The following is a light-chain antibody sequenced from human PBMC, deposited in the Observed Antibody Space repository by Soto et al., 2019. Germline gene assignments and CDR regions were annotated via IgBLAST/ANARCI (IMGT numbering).Light chain of an antibody. J-gene: IGLJ1*01. V-gene: IGLV2-11*01. CDR1: SSDVGGYDY. CDR3: CSYAGSYTFV. Sequence: QSVLTQPRSVSGSPGQSVPVSCSGTSSDVGGYDYVAWYQQYPGKAPKLMIYDVIKRPSGVPDRFSGSKSGNTASLTISGLQAEDEADYYCCSYAGSYTFVFGTGTKVTVL. CDR2: DVI.